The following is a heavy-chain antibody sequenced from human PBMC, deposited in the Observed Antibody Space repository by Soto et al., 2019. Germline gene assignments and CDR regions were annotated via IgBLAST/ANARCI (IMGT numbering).Heavy chain of an antibody. D-gene: IGHD7-27*01. CDR3: TRDVNGGFDS. CDR1: GFTFRHYW. CDR2: INSDGSTT. Sequence: EMQLVESGGGLVQPGGSLRLSCEASGFTFRHYWMHWVRQAPGQGLVWVANINSDGSTTFYADSVKGRFTISRDNAKNTLYVQMTSLGPEDAAVYYCTRDVNGGFDSWGQGTLVTVSS. J-gene: IGHJ4*02. V-gene: IGHV3-74*01.